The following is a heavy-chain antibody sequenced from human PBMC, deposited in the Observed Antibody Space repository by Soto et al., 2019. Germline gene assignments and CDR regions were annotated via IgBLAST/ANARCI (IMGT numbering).Heavy chain of an antibody. CDR3: ASIPETSGSGMT. D-gene: IGHD3-10*01. CDR2: IIPIFGAA. CDR1: GDSLSRHA. Sequence: VQVVQSGAEVKKPGSSVKVSCKSSGDSLSRHAINWVRQAPGQGLEWVGGIIPIFGAANYSPKFQGRVTISADESTRTAYMDLSGLRSEDTAVYICASIPETSGSGMTWGQGTLVIVSS. V-gene: IGHV1-69*12. J-gene: IGHJ4*02.